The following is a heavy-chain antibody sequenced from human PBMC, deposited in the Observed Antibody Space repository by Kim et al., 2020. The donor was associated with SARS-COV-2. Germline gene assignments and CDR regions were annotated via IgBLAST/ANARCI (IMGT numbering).Heavy chain of an antibody. Sequence: VKSRFTRSRDNSKNTLYLQMTSLRAEDTAVYYCAAPRASSSWYSYYGMDVWGQGTTVTVSS. CDR3: AAPRASSSWYSYYGMDV. D-gene: IGHD6-13*01. V-gene: IGHV3-30*07. J-gene: IGHJ6*02.